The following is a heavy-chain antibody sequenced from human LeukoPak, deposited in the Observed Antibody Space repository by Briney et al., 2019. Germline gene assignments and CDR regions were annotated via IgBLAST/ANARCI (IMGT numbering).Heavy chain of an antibody. CDR2: ISSSSSYI. J-gene: IGHJ6*02. Sequence: GGSLRLSCAASGFTFSSYSMNWVRQAPGKGLEWVSSISSSSSYIYYADSVKGRFTISRDNAKNSLYLQMNSLRAEDTAVYYCARCQDIVVVPAAIAYYYYYGMDVWGQGTTVTVSS. D-gene: IGHD2-2*02. CDR3: ARCQDIVVVPAAIAYYYYYGMDV. V-gene: IGHV3-21*01. CDR1: GFTFSSYS.